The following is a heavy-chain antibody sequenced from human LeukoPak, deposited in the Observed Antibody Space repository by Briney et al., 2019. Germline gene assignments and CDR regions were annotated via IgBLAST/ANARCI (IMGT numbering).Heavy chain of an antibody. CDR1: GFNFNPYS. CDR2: IDSSSGTI. J-gene: IGHJ6*03. V-gene: IGHV3-48*01. CDR3: ARGKWGLFYYMDV. D-gene: IGHD1-26*01. Sequence: GGSLRLSCVASGFNFNPYSMNWLRQAPGKGLEWISYIDSSSGTIYDADSVSGRFTISRDNAKNSLYLQMNSLRAEDTAVYYCARGKWGLFYYMDVWGKGTKVTVSS.